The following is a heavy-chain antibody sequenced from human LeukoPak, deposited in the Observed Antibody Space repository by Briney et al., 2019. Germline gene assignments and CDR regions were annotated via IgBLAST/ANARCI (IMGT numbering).Heavy chain of an antibody. V-gene: IGHV4-34*01. CDR2: INHSGST. Sequence: SETLSLTCAVYGGSFSGYYWNWIRQPPGKGLEWIGEINHSGSTNYNPSLKSRVSISVDTSKNQFSLKLSSVTAADTAAYYCARRLDCRSTSCYEHIAVPGEPFDYWGQGALVTVSS. D-gene: IGHD2-2*01. CDR1: GGSFSGYY. CDR3: ARRLDCRSTSCYEHIAVPGEPFDY. J-gene: IGHJ4*02.